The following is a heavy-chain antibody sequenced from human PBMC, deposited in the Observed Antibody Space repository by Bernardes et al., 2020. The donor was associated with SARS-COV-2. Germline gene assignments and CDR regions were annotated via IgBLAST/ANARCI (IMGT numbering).Heavy chain of an antibody. V-gene: IGHV1-2*02. J-gene: IGHJ4*02. D-gene: IGHD5-18*01. CDR3: AREGALDTAMAFDY. Sequence: ASVKVSCKASGYTFTGYYMHWVRQAPGQGLEWMGWINPNSGGTNYAQKFQGRVTMTRDTSISTAYMELSRLGSDDTAVYYCAREGALDTAMAFDYWGQGTLVTVSS. CDR1: GYTFTGYY. CDR2: INPNSGGT.